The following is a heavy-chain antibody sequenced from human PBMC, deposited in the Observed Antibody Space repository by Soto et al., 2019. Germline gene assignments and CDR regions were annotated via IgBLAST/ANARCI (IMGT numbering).Heavy chain of an antibody. CDR1: GFTFSSYW. CDR2: INSDGSST. Sequence: PGGSLRLSCAASGFTFSSYWIHWVRQAPGKGLVWVSRINSDGSSTSYADSVEGRFTISRDNAKNTLHLQMNSLRAEDTAVYYCATGRSNYYDYWGQGTLVTVSS. V-gene: IGHV3-74*01. J-gene: IGHJ4*02. CDR3: ATGRSNYYDY. D-gene: IGHD4-4*01.